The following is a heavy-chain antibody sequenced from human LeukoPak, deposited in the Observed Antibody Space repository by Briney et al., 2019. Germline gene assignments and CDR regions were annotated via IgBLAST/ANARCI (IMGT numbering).Heavy chain of an antibody. CDR2: INDSGRT. Sequence: SETLSLTCAVYGGSFSNYYWSWIRQTPGKGMEWIGEINDSGRTNYNPSLMSRVTVSVDTSKNQFSLRLTSVTATDTAVYYCARRWNYGRNYYIDVWGKGATVSISS. CDR3: ARRWNYGRNYYIDV. J-gene: IGHJ6*03. V-gene: IGHV4-34*01. D-gene: IGHD1-7*01. CDR1: GGSFSNYY.